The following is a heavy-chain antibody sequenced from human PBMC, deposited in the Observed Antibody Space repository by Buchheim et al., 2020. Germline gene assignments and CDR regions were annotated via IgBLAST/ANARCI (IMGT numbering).Heavy chain of an antibody. CDR1: GYSFTSYW. J-gene: IGHJ5*02. V-gene: IGHV5-10-1*01. Sequence: EVQLVQSGAEVKKPGESLRISCKGSGYSFTSYWISWVRQMPGKGLEWMGRIDPSDSYTNYSPYFQGHVTISADKSISTAYLQWSSPKASDTAMYYCARHITHYYDSSGYRNWFDPWGQGTL. CDR2: IDPSDSYT. CDR3: ARHITHYYDSSGYRNWFDP. D-gene: IGHD3-22*01.